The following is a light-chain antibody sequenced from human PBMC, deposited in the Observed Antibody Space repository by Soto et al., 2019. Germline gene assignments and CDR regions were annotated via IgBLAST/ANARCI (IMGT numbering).Light chain of an antibody. CDR1: QSISNY. CDR3: QQSFSPLWT. CDR2: AAS. J-gene: IGKJ1*01. V-gene: IGKV1-39*01. Sequence: DIQMTQSPSSLSASLGDRVTITCRASQSISNYLNWYQQKPGKAPKLLIYAASSMQSGVPSRFSGSGSETDLTLTISSLQPDDSATYYCQQSFSPLWTFGQGTKVEV.